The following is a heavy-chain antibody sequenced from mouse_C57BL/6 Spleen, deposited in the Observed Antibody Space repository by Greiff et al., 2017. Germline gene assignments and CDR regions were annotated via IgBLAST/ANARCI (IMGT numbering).Heavy chain of an antibody. CDR3: ARGMVTRGDY. D-gene: IGHD2-2*01. CDR2: IDPSDSET. Sequence: VQLQQPGAELVRPGSSVKLSCKASGYTFTSYWMHWVKQRPIQGLEWIGNIDPSDSETHYNQKFKDKATLTVDKSSSTAYMQLSSLTSEDSAVYYCARGMVTRGDYWGQGTTLTVSS. V-gene: IGHV1-52*01. CDR1: GYTFTSYW. J-gene: IGHJ2*01.